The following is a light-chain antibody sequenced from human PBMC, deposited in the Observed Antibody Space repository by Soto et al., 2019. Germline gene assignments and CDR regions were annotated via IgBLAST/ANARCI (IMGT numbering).Light chain of an antibody. J-gene: IGKJ1*01. Sequence: EVVLTQSPGTLSLSPGERATLSCRASLSISNYLAWYQQKPGQAPRLLIYDASIRATGIPDRFSGSASGTEFTLTISRLEPEDFSVYYCQQYGSSRTTFGQGTKVDIK. V-gene: IGKV3-20*01. CDR2: DAS. CDR3: QQYGSSRTT. CDR1: LSISNY.